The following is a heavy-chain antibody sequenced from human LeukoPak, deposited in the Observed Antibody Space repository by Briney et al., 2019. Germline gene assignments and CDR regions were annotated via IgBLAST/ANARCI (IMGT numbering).Heavy chain of an antibody. CDR2: ISYDGSNK. Sequence: GGSLRLSCEASGFTLSSYAMHWVRQAPGKGLEWVAVISYDGSNKYYADSVKGRFAISRDNSKNTLYLQMNSLRAEDTAVYFCARASGGYYGGSGYYFAGGFDIWAKGQWSPSLQ. CDR1: GFTLSSYA. CDR3: ARASGGYYGGSGYYFAGGFDI. D-gene: IGHD3-22*01. J-gene: IGHJ3*02. V-gene: IGHV3-30*09.